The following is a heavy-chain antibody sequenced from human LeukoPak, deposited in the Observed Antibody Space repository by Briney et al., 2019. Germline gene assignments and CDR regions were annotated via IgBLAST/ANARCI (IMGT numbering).Heavy chain of an antibody. CDR2: IYHSGST. D-gene: IGHD6-13*01. CDR3: ARAYSSSWHYYYYMDV. J-gene: IGHJ6*03. Sequence: SETLSLTCTVSGGSISSYYWGWIRQPPGKGLEWIGSIYHSGSTYYNPSLKSRVTISVDTSKNQFSLKLSSVTAADTAVYYCARAYSSSWHYYYYMDVWGKGTTVTVSS. CDR1: GGSISSYY. V-gene: IGHV4-38-2*02.